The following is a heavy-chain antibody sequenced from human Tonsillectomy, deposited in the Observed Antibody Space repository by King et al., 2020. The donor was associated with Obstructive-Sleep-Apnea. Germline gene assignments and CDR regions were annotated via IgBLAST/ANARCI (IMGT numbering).Heavy chain of an antibody. D-gene: IGHD6-13*01. CDR2: ISGSGGST. Sequence: VQLVESGGGLVQTGGSLRLSCAASGFTFSSYAMSWVRQAPGKGLEWVSAISGSGGSTSYADSVKGRFTISRDNSKNTLFLQMNSLRAEDTAVYYCAKAGQKLVRHYFDYWGQGTLVTVSS. J-gene: IGHJ4*02. V-gene: IGHV3-23*04. CDR1: GFTFSSYA. CDR3: AKAGQKLVRHYFDY.